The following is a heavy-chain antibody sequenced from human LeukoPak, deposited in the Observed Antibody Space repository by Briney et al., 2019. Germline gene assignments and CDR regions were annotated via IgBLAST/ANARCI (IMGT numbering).Heavy chain of an antibody. CDR3: VRGTRSSGYYLIDY. CDR1: GGSFSGYY. V-gene: IGHV4-34*01. CDR2: VNHSGST. J-gene: IGHJ4*02. D-gene: IGHD3-22*01. Sequence: SETLSLTCAVYGGSFSGYYWSWIRQPPGKGLEWIGEVNHSGSTNYNPSLKSRVTISVDTSKNQFSLKLSSVTAADTAVYYCVRGTRSSGYYLIDYWGQGTLVTVSS.